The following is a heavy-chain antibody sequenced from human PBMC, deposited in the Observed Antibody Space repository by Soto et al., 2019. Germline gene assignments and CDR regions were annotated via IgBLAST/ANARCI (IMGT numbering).Heavy chain of an antibody. CDR2: IFSSGST. D-gene: IGHD5-12*01. J-gene: IGHJ4*01. CDR3: AREGSYSAYNFAHGIQLWSFDY. Sequence: SETLSLTCTVSGGSINTFYWSWVRRPAGKGLEWIGRIFSSGSTSFNPSLESRVAMSVDTSKNHFSLNLSSVTAADMAVYYCAREGSYSAYNFAHGIQLWSFDYWGQGTLVTVSS. CDR1: GGSINTFY. V-gene: IGHV4-4*07.